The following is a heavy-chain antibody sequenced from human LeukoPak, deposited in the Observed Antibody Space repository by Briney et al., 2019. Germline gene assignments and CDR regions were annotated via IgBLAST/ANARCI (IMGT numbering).Heavy chain of an antibody. J-gene: IGHJ4*02. Sequence: SGPTLVNPTQTLTLTCTFSGFSLSTNAVGVGWVRQPPGKALEWLALIYGNDEKRYSASLETRLTITKDTSKNQVVLTMTNMNPVDTATYYCVYDVPGDIGFDYWGQGILVTVSS. D-gene: IGHD4-17*01. CDR3: VYDVPGDIGFDY. V-gene: IGHV2-5*01. CDR1: GFSLSTNAVG. CDR2: IYGNDEK.